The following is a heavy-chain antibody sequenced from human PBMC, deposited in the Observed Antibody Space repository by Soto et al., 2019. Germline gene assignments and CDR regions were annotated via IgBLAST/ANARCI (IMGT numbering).Heavy chain of an antibody. CDR1: GFTFSSYS. Sequence: PGGSLRLSCVASGFTFSSYSMNWVRQAPGKGLEWVSYISSSSSYTNYADSVKGRFTISRDNAKNSLYLQMNSLRAEDTAVYYCARGIGAPDVWGQGTTVTVSS. J-gene: IGHJ6*02. V-gene: IGHV3-21*05. D-gene: IGHD3-16*02. CDR3: ARGIGAPDV. CDR2: ISSSSSYT.